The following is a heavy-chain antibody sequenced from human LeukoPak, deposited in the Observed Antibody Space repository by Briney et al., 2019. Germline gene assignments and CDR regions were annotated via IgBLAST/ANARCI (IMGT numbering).Heavy chain of an antibody. J-gene: IGHJ4*02. CDR3: AKAGYDILTGLYYFDY. V-gene: IGHV3-30*18. D-gene: IGHD3-9*01. Sequence: PGRSLRLSCAASGFTFSSYGMHWVRQAPGKGLEWVAVISYDGSNKYYADSVKGRFTISRDNSKNTLYLQMNSLRAEDTAVYYCAKAGYDILTGLYYFDYWGQGTLVTVSS. CDR1: GFTFSSYG. CDR2: ISYDGSNK.